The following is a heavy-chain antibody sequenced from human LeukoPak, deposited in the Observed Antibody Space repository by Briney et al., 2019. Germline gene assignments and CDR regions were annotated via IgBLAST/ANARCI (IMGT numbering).Heavy chain of an antibody. D-gene: IGHD3-3*01. CDR1: GFTFSSYA. J-gene: IGHJ4*02. V-gene: IGHV3-23*01. CDR2: ISGSGGST. CDR3: AKRGYDFWSGYYIDY. Sequence: GGSLRVSCAASGFTFSSYAMSWVRQAPGKGLEWVSAISGSGGSTYYADSVKGRFTISRDNSKNTLYLQMDSLRAEDTAVYYCAKRGYDFWSGYYIDYWGQGTLVTVSS.